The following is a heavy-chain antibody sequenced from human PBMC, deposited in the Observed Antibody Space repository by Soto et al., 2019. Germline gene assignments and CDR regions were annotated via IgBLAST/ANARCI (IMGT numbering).Heavy chain of an antibody. V-gene: IGHV4-39*01. CDR2: LYYSGST. CDR1: SGSVSSGGYF. CDR3: ARHHYDILTGLPRWWFDP. D-gene: IGHD3-9*01. Sequence: SETLSLTCTVSSGSVSSGGYFWSWIRQLPGKGLEWIGYLYYSGSTYYNPSLKSRVTISVDTSKNQFSLKLSFVTAADTAVYYCARHHYDILTGLPRWWFDPWGQGTLVTVSS. J-gene: IGHJ5*02.